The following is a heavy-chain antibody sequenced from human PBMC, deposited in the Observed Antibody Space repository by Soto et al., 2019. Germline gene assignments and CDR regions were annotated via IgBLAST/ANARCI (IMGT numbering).Heavy chain of an antibody. CDR2: IYYSGST. CDR1: GGSISSSSYY. V-gene: IGHV4-61*05. D-gene: IGHD5-18*01. Sequence: PSETLSLTCTVSGGSISSSSYYWGWIRQPPGKGLEWIGYIYYSGSTNYNPSLKSRVTISVDTSKNQFSLKLSSVTAADTAVYYCASLIYTYGFTIDSWGQGTLVTVSS. J-gene: IGHJ4*02. CDR3: ASLIYTYGFTIDS.